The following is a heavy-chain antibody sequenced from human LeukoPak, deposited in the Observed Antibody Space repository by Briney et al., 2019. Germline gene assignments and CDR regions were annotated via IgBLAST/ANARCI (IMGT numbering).Heavy chain of an antibody. D-gene: IGHD3-16*02. V-gene: IGHV1-18*01. J-gene: IGHJ4*02. CDR3: ARLGGDYDYIWGSYRYYFDY. CDR2: ISAYNGNT. Sequence: ASAKVSCKASGYTFTSYGISWVRQAPGQGLEWMGWISAYNGNTNYAQKLQGRVTMTTDTSTSTAYMELRSLRSDDTAVYYCARLGGDYDYIWGSYRYYFDYWGQGTLVTVSS. CDR1: GYTFTSYG.